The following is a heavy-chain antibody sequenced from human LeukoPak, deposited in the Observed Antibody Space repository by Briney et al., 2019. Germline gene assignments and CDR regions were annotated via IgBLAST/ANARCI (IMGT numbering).Heavy chain of an antibody. CDR2: ISWNSGSI. CDR1: GFTFDDYA. CDR3: AKARVDFDWLFIFDY. V-gene: IGHV3-9*01. Sequence: GGSLRLSCAASGFTFDDYAMHWVRQAPGKGLEWVSGISWNSGSIGYADSVKGRFTISRDNAKNSLYLQMNSLRAEDTALYYCAKARVDFDWLFIFDYWGQGTLVTVSS. J-gene: IGHJ4*02. D-gene: IGHD3-9*01.